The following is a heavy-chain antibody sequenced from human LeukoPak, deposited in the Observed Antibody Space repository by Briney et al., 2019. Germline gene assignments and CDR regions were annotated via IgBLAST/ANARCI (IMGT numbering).Heavy chain of an antibody. D-gene: IGHD4-17*01. CDR2: ISSSSSYI. CDR3: ARVYYDYGDSNSPKLDY. J-gene: IGHJ4*02. V-gene: IGHV3-21*01. Sequence: GGSLRLSCAASGFTFSSYSMNWVRQAPGKGLEWVSSISSSSSYIYYADSVKGRFTISRDNAKNSLYLQMNSLRAEDTAVYYCARVYYDYGDSNSPKLDYWGQGTLVTVSS. CDR1: GFTFSSYS.